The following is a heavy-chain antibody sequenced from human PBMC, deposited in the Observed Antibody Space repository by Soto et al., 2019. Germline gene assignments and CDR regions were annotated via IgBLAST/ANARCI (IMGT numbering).Heavy chain of an antibody. D-gene: IGHD2-2*01. CDR3: ARGPAANPYYYMDV. CDR2: IYYSGST. Sequence: PSETLSLTCTVSGGSISSYYWSWIRQPPGKGLEWIGYIYYSGSTNYNPSLKSRVTISVDTSKDQFSLKLSSVTAADTAVYYCARGPAANPYYYMDVWGKGTTVTVSS. J-gene: IGHJ6*03. CDR1: GGSISSYY. V-gene: IGHV4-59*01.